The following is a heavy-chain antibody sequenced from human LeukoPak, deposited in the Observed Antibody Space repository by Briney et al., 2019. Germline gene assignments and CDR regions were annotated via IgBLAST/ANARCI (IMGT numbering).Heavy chain of an antibody. V-gene: IGHV3-23*01. Sequence: GGSLRLSCAASGFTYSNYAMNWVRQAPGKGLEWVSAISGSGGSTYYADSVKGRFTISRDNSKNTLYLQMNSLRAEDTAVYYCAKVPKGMPNGYYYGMDVWGQGTTVTVSS. CDR2: ISGSGGST. CDR3: AKVPKGMPNGYYYGMDV. CDR1: GFTYSNYA. J-gene: IGHJ6*02. D-gene: IGHD2-2*01.